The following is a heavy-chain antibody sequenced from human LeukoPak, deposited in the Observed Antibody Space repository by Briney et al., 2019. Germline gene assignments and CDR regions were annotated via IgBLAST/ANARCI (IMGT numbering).Heavy chain of an antibody. J-gene: IGHJ6*03. Sequence: SETLSLTCTVSGYSISSGYYWGWIRQPPGKGLEWIGSIYHSGSTYYNPSLKSRVTMSVDTSKNQLSLKLSSVTAADTATYYCASLTIFGVVQPRPTGEAYYYYMDVWGKGTTVTVSS. V-gene: IGHV4-38-2*02. CDR2: IYHSGST. D-gene: IGHD3-3*01. CDR3: ASLTIFGVVQPRPTGEAYYYYMDV. CDR1: GYSISSGYY.